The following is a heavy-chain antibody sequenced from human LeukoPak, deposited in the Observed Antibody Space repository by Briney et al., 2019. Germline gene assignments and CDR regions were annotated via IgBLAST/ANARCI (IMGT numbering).Heavy chain of an antibody. CDR2: IYYSGST. D-gene: IGHD3/OR15-3a*01. CDR3: ARVIFRYYYYMDV. J-gene: IGHJ6*03. Sequence: KPSETLSLTCTVSGGSISSYYWSWIRQPPGKGLEWIGYIYYSGSTNYNPSLKSRVTISVDTSKNQFSLKLSSMTAADTAVYYCARVIFRYYYYMDVWGKGTTVTVSS. V-gene: IGHV4-59*01. CDR1: GGSISSYY.